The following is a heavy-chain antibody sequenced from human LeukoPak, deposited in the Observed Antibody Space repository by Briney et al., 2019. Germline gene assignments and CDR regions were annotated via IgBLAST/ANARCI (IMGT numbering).Heavy chain of an antibody. D-gene: IGHD1-26*01. J-gene: IGHJ4*02. CDR3: ARLSQGRLGDYFDY. Sequence: ASVKVSCKASGYTFSNHAISWVRQAPGQGLEWMGWLSVYNGNTYYAQNLQGRVTMTIDTSTSTSYMELRSLRPDDTAMYYCARLSQGRLGDYFDYWGQGTLVTVSS. CDR2: LSVYNGNT. V-gene: IGHV1-18*01. CDR1: GYTFSNHA.